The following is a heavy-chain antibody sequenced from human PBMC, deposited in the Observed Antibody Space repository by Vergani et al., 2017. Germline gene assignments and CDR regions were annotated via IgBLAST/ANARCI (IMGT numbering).Heavy chain of an antibody. V-gene: IGHV1-69*11. J-gene: IGHJ3*02. Sequence: QVQLVQSGAEVKKPGSSVKVSCKASGGTFSSYAISWVRQAPGQGLEWMGRIIPILDTANYAQKFQGRVTITAAESTSTAYMELRSLRSEDTAVYDCAYYGSGSRGAFDIWGQGTMVTVSS. CDR3: AYYGSGSRGAFDI. D-gene: IGHD3-10*01. CDR1: GGTFSSYA. CDR2: IIPILDTA.